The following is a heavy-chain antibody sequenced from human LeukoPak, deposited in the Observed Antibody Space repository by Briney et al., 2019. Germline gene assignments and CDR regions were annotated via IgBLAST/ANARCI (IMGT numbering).Heavy chain of an antibody. D-gene: IGHD3-22*01. V-gene: IGHV3-7*01. J-gene: IGHJ4*02. CDR3: ARVGGNYYDSSGYYLFDY. Sequence: GGSLRLSCAASGFAFSRYWMTWIRQAPVRGLEWVASIKSDLSEIYYVASVKGRFTISRDNAKNSLYLQMDSLRAEDTAVYYCARVGGNYYDSSGYYLFDYWGQRTPVTVSS. CDR2: IKSDLSEI. CDR1: GFAFSRYW.